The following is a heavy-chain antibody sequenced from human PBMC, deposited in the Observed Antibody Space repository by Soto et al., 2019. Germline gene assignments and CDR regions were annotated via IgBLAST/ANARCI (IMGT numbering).Heavy chain of an antibody. CDR1: GDSVSSNSAA. Sequence: SQTLSLTCAISGDSVSSNSAAWNWIRQSPSRGLEWLGRTYYRSKWYNDYAVSVKSRITINPDTSKNQFSLQLNSVTPEDTAVYYCARDSYSSKPGYYYYHMDVWGKGTTVTVSS. CDR3: ARDSYSSKPGYYYYHMDV. D-gene: IGHD6-13*01. CDR2: TYYRSKWYN. V-gene: IGHV6-1*01. J-gene: IGHJ6*03.